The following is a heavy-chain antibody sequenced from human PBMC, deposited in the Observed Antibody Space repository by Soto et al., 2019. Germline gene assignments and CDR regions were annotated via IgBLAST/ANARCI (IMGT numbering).Heavy chain of an antibody. D-gene: IGHD2-2*01. CDR3: ARGPRYCSINTCFSGVTWFDP. J-gene: IGHJ5*02. CDR1: GYIFPSYG. Sequence: GASVKVSCKASGYIFPSYGISWVRQAPGQGLEWMGWISSYNGNTKYEQEVQGRVTMTTDTSTSTTYMELRSLRSDDTAVYYCARGPRYCSINTCFSGVTWFDPWGQGTLVTVSS. CDR2: ISSYNGNT. V-gene: IGHV1-18*04.